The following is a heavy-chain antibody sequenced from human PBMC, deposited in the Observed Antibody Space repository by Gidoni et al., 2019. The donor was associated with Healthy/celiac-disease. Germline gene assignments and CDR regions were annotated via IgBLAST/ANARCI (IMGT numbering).Heavy chain of an antibody. Sequence: QVQLQESCPGLVKPSETLSLTCTVSGGSISSYYWSWIRQPPGKGLEWIGYIYYSGSTNYNPSLKSRVTISVDTSKNQFSLKLSSVTAADTAVYYCATGIITHGDAFDIWGQGTMVTVSS. V-gene: IGHV4-59*01. D-gene: IGHD1-20*01. J-gene: IGHJ3*02. CDR1: GGSISSYY. CDR2: IYYSGST. CDR3: ATGIITHGDAFDI.